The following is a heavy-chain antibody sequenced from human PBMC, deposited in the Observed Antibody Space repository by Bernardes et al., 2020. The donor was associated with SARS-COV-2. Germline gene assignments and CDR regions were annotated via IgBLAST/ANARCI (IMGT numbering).Heavy chain of an antibody. CDR2: ISYDGSNK. CDR1: GFTFSSYA. J-gene: IGHJ6*04. CDR3: ARDTGRKMDL. Sequence: GGSLRLSCAASGFTFSSYAMHWVRQAPGKGLEWVAVISYDGSNKYYADSVKGRFTISRDNSKNTLYLQMNSLRAEDTAVYYCARDTGRKMDLWGNGTTVTVSS. V-gene: IGHV3-30*04.